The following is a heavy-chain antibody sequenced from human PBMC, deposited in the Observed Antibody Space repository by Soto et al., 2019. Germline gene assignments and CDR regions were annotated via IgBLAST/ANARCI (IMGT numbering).Heavy chain of an antibody. CDR3: AKNFGYSYSYDMGDT. Sequence: SETLSLTCTVSGGSISSGGYYWSWIRQHPGKGLEWIGYIYYSGSTYYNPSLKSRVTISVDTSKNQFSLKLSSVTAEDTAIYYCAKNFGYSYSYDMGDTWGQGTLVTVSS. J-gene: IGHJ5*02. CDR1: GGSISSGGYY. V-gene: IGHV4-31*03. D-gene: IGHD5-18*01. CDR2: IYYSGST.